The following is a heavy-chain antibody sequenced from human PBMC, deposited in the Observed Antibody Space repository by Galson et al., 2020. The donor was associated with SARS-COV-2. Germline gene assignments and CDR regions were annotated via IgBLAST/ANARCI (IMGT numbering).Heavy chain of an antibody. CDR3: VKDKYENFHGSARGYFDS. CDR1: GFAFDDSA. V-gene: IGHV3-9*01. CDR2: ISWNSGNR. Sequence: GGSLRLSCATSGFAFDDSAMHWVRQVPGKGLEWVSAISWNSGNRVYADSVKGRFTISRDNAKGSLYLHMNTLGREDTALYYCVKDKYENFHGSARGYFDSWGQGTLVTVSS. J-gene: IGHJ4*02. D-gene: IGHD3-10*01.